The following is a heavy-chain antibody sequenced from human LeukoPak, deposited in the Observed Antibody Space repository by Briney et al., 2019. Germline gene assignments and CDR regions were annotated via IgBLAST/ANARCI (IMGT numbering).Heavy chain of an antibody. CDR1: GFTFSGSA. J-gene: IGHJ4*02. CDR2: IRSKANSYAT. V-gene: IGHV3-73*01. Sequence: PGGSLRLSCAASGFTFSGSAMHWVRQASGKGLEWVGRIRSKANSYATAYAASVKGRFTISRDDSKNTAYLQMNSLKTEDTAVYYCTSAPTYYYDSSGIFDYWGQGTLVTVSS. D-gene: IGHD3-22*01. CDR3: TSAPTYYYDSSGIFDY.